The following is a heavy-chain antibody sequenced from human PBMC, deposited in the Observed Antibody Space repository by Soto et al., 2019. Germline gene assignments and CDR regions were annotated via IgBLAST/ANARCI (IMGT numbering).Heavy chain of an antibody. V-gene: IGHV4-4*07. J-gene: IGHJ6*02. CDR1: GGSISSYY. CDR3: ARDGRGGIAVAGTNYYYGMDV. CDR2: IYTSGST. Sequence: QVQLQESGPGLVKPSETLSLTCTVSGGSISSYYWSWIRQPAGKGLEWIGRIYTSGSTNYNPSLKSRVTMSVDTSKNQFSLKLSSVTAADTAVYYCARDGRGGIAVAGTNYYYGMDVWGQGTTVTVSS. D-gene: IGHD6-19*01.